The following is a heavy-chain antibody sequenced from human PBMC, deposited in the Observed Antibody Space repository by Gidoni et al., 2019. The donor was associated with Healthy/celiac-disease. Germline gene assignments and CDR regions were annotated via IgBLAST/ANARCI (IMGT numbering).Heavy chain of an antibody. J-gene: IGHJ6*03. CDR3: ARDGVAAAGDYYYYYMDV. CDR1: GGTFSSYA. V-gene: IGHV1-69*01. Sequence: QVQLVQSGAEVKKPGSSVKVSCKASGGTFSSYAIRWVRQAPGQGLEWMGGLIPSFGTANYAQKVQGRGTITADESTSTAYMELSSLRSEDTAVYYCARDGVAAAGDYYYYYMDVWGKGTTVTVSS. D-gene: IGHD6-13*01. CDR2: LIPSFGTA.